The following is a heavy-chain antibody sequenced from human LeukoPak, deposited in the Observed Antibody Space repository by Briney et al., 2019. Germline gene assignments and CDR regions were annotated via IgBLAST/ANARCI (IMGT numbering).Heavy chain of an antibody. CDR2: INHRGIT. J-gene: IGHJ4*02. V-gene: IGHV4-34*01. D-gene: IGHD1-26*01. Sequence: SETLSLTCAVYGDSFSGYYWSWIRQPPGKGLEWIAEINHRGITHYNPSLKSRVNISADPSKNQFSLHLDSVTAADTAVYYCARSWAGMYYPFYYFDYWGQGTLVSVSS. CDR1: GDSFSGYY. CDR3: ARSWAGMYYPFYYFDY.